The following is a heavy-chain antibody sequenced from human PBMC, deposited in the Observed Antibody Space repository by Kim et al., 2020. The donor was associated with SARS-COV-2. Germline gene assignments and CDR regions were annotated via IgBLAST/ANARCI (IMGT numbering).Heavy chain of an antibody. Sequence: AQKFQGRVTITADKSTSTAYMELSSLRSEDTAVYYCAHTSYYYDSSGRHDWGQGTLVTVSS. D-gene: IGHD3-22*01. V-gene: IGHV1-69*02. CDR3: AHTSYYYDSSGRHD. J-gene: IGHJ4*02.